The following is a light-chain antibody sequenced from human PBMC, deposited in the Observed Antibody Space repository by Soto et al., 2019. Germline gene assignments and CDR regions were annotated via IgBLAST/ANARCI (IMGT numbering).Light chain of an antibody. CDR2: END. CDR3: GTWDSSLTTFV. Sequence: QSVLTQPPSVSAAPGQKVTMSCSGSSSNIGKYYVSWHQQLPGTAPKLLIYENDKRPSGIPDRLSGSKSGTSATLGITGPQTGDEADYYCGTWDSSLTTFVFGTGTKVTVL. CDR1: SSNIGKYY. V-gene: IGLV1-51*02. J-gene: IGLJ1*01.